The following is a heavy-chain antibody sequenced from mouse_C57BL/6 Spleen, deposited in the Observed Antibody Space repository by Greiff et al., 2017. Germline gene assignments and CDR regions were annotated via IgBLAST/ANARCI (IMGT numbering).Heavy chain of an antibody. J-gene: IGHJ3*01. CDR3: ARTAQATSWFAY. CDR1: GYAFSSYW. Sequence: QVQLQQSGAELVKPGASVKISCKASGYAFSSYWMNWVKQRPGKGLEWIGQIYPGDGDTNYNGKFKGKATLTADKSSSTAYMQLSSLTSEDSAVYFCARTAQATSWFAYWGQGTLLTVSA. CDR2: IYPGDGDT. D-gene: IGHD3-2*02. V-gene: IGHV1-80*01.